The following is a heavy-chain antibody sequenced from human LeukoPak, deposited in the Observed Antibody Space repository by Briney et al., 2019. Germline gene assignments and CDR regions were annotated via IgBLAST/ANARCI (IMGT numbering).Heavy chain of an antibody. CDR1: GGSISSSSYY. CDR2: IYHSGST. D-gene: IGHD5-18*01. CDR3: ARDGKTANKIFDY. J-gene: IGHJ4*02. V-gene: IGHV4-39*07. Sequence: SETLSLTCTVSGGSISSSSYYWGWIRQPPGKGLEWSGSIYHSGSTNYNPSLKSRVTISVDKSKNQFSLKLSSVTAADTAVYYCARDGKTANKIFDYWGQGTLVTVSS.